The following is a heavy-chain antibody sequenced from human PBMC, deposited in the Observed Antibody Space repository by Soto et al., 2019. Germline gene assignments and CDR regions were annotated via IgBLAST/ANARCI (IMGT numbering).Heavy chain of an antibody. J-gene: IGHJ4*02. CDR2: ISGYNGNT. D-gene: IGHD5-18*01. CDR1: GYTFTSYG. CDR3: ARVRGYGYSIEN. Sequence: QVQLVQSGVEVKKPGASVKVSCKTSGYTFTSYGISWVRQALGQGLEWVGWISGYNGNTDCAQKFQGRLNMTKDTSTNTVYMELRNLRSEDTAVYYCARVRGYGYSIENWGQGTLFTVSS. V-gene: IGHV1-18*01.